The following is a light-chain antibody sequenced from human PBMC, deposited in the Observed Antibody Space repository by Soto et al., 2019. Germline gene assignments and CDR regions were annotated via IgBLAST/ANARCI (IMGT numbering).Light chain of an antibody. CDR2: GAS. Sequence: DIVMTQSPLSLSVSPVERATLSCRASQSISNYLAWYQQKPGQAPRLLIYGASNRATGTPARFSGSGSGTDFTLTISSLETEDSAVYYCQQRNSWPPGATFGQGTRLEI. V-gene: IGKV3-11*01. CDR3: QQRNSWPPGAT. J-gene: IGKJ5*01. CDR1: QSISNY.